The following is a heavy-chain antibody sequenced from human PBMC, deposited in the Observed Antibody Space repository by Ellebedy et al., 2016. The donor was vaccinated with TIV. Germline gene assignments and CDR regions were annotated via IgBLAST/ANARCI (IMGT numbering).Heavy chain of an antibody. D-gene: IGHD6-19*01. CDR1: GGSISGSS. CDR2: ISISGGT. J-gene: IGHJ3*01. Sequence: MPGGSLRLSCTVSGGSISGSSWPWIRQPAGTGLEYIGRISISGGTTYNPSLKSRVSMSVDTSKNQFSLNLSSVTDADTDVYYCARDPGMAVNKAFDVWGQGTMVTVSS. CDR3: ARDPGMAVNKAFDV. V-gene: IGHV4-4*07.